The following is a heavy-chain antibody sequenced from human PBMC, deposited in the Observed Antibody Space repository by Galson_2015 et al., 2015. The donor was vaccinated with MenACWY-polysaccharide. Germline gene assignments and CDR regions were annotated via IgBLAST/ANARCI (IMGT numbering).Heavy chain of an antibody. CDR1: GFAFSSYA. CDR2: ISYDGSKK. CDR3: VRDGEYYDSSGGCLH. V-gene: IGHV3-30*04. J-gene: IGHJ4*02. D-gene: IGHD3-22*01. Sequence: SLRLSCAAPGFAFSSYALHWVRQAPGKGLEWVAVISYDGSKKYYADSVKGRFTISRDNSKNTVSLQMNSLRAEDTAVNYCVRDGEYYDSSGGCLHWGQGTLVTVSS.